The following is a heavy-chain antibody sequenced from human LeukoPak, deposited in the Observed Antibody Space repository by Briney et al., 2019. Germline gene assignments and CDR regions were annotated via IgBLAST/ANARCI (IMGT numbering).Heavy chain of an antibody. J-gene: IGHJ6*04. CDR3: ARYIVVVPAAKPSYYYGMDV. D-gene: IGHD2-2*01. CDR2: INHSGST. V-gene: IGHV4-34*01. Sequence: PSETLSLTCAVYGGSFSGYYWSWLRQPPGKGLEWIGEINHSGSTNYNPSLKSRVTISVDTSKNQFSLKLSSVTAADTAVYYCARYIVVVPAAKPSYYYGMDVWGKGTTVTVSS. CDR1: GGSFSGYY.